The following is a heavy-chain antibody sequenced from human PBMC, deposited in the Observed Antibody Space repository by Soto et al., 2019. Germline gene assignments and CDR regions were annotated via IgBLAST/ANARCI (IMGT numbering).Heavy chain of an antibody. J-gene: IGHJ4*02. CDR1: GFTFSSYT. D-gene: IGHD2-21*02. CDR2: SSDRRTGNT. CDR3: KTWLTAHFDY. V-gene: IGHV3-23*01. Sequence: GGSLRLSCAASGFTFSSYTLNWVRRAPGKGLEWVATSSDRRTGNTHYSDSVRGRFTLSRDYSRNILFLHMDSLRADETALYYCKTWLTAHFDYWGRGTQVTVSS.